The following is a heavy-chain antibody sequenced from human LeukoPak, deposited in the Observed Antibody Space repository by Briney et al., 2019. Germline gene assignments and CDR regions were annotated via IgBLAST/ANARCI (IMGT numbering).Heavy chain of an antibody. J-gene: IGHJ4*02. V-gene: IGHV3-21*01. CDR3: VRDRKYRIVGTTQHYFDF. CDR2: ISSSSSFI. D-gene: IGHD1-26*01. Sequence: GGSLRLSCAGSGFNFSSYSMSWVRQAPWKGLEFVSSISSSSSFIYYVDSVKGRFTISRDNAKNSLFLQMISLRAEDTALYYCVRDRKYRIVGTTQHYFDFWGQGTLVSVSS. CDR1: GFNFSSYS.